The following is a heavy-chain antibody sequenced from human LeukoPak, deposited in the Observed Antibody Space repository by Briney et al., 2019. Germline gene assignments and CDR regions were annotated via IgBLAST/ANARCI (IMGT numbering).Heavy chain of an antibody. V-gene: IGHV4-38-2*02. CDR3: ARAYSSSWYWNWFDP. Sequence: SETLSLTCTVSGYSISSGYYWGWIRQPPGKGLEWIGSIYHSGNTYYNPSLKSRVTVSMDTSKNQFSLKVNSVTAADTAFYYCARAYSSSWYWNWFDPWGQGTLVTVSS. CDR1: GYSISSGYY. CDR2: IYHSGNT. D-gene: IGHD6-13*01. J-gene: IGHJ5*02.